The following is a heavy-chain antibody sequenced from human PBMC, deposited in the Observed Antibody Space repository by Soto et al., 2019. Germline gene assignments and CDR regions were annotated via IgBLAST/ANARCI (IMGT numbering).Heavy chain of an antibody. V-gene: IGHV4-4*02. Sequence: QVQLQESCPGLVKPSGTLSLTCTISGVSISSGKWWSWVRQPPGEGLEWIGEIFHTGNTDYKPSLKSRVSILVDQSKNQSSLILDSVTAADTAVYYCARNLFDSRGYPPEVWGQGILVTVS. CDR2: IFHTGNT. J-gene: IGHJ4*02. CDR1: GVSISSGKW. CDR3: ARNLFDSRGYPPEV. D-gene: IGHD3-22*01.